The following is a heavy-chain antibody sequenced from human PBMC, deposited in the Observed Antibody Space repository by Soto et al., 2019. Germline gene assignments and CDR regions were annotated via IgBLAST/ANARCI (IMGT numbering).Heavy chain of an antibody. V-gene: IGHV1-18*01. CDR1: GYTFTSYF. D-gene: IGHD2-2*01. J-gene: IGHJ6*02. CDR3: AKGKIGCSSTSCYRYYYYGMDV. CDR2: ISAYNGNT. Sequence: ASVKVSCKASGYTFTSYFISWVRQAPGQGLEWMGWISAYNGNTNYAQKLQGRVTMTTDTSTSTAYMELRSLRSDDTAVYYCAKGKIGCSSTSCYRYYYYGMDVWGQGTTVTVSS.